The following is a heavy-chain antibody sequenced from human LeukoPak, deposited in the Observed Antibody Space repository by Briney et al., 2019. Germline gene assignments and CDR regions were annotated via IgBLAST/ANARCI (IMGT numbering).Heavy chain of an antibody. CDR1: GFSFSTYA. CDR2: ISGSGGST. CDR3: AKGGKWDVTPFDY. Sequence: GGSLRLSGAASGFSFSTYAMSWVRQAPGKGLEWVSAISGSGGSTYYADSVKGRFTISRDNSKNTLYLQMNSLRAEDTAVYYCAKGGKWDVTPFDYWGQGTLVTVSS. D-gene: IGHD1-26*01. V-gene: IGHV3-23*01. J-gene: IGHJ4*02.